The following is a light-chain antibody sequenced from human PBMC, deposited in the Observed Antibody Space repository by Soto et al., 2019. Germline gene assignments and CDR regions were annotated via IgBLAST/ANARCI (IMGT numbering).Light chain of an antibody. V-gene: IGLV4-69*01. Sequence: QLVLTQSPSASASLGASVKLTCTLRSGQSSYAIAWHQQQPEKGPRYLMKLNSDGSHSKGDVIPDRFSGSSSGAERYLTISSLQSEDEADYYCQTWGTGIQVFGGGTKVTVL. J-gene: IGLJ2*01. CDR3: QTWGTGIQV. CDR2: LNSDGSH. CDR1: SGQSSYA.